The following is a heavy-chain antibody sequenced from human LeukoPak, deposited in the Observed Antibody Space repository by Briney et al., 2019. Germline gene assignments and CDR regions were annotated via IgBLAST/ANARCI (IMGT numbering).Heavy chain of an antibody. J-gene: IGHJ4*02. V-gene: IGHV3-15*01. CDR3: TTAASDYYGSGSYFYD. D-gene: IGHD3-10*01. Sequence: GGSLRLSCAASGFTFSNAWMSWVRQAPGKGLDWVDRIKSKTDGGTTDYAAPVKGRFTISRDDSKNTLYLQMNSLKTEDTAVYYCTTAASDYYGSGSYFYDWGQGTLVTVSS. CDR2: IKSKTDGGTT. CDR1: GFTFSNAW.